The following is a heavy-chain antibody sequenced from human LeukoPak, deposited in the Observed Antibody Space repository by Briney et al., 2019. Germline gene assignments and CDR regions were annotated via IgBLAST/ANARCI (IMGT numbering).Heavy chain of an antibody. CDR3: ARENVGDAFDI. J-gene: IGHJ3*02. CDR1: GGSISSGGYY. CDR2: IYYGGST. V-gene: IGHV4-31*03. D-gene: IGHD1-1*01. Sequence: SETLSLTCTVSGGSISSGGYYWSWTRQYPGKGLEWIGYIYYGGSTYYTPSLKSRVTISVDTSENQFSLNLSSVTAADTAVYYCARENVGDAFDIWGQGTMVTVSS.